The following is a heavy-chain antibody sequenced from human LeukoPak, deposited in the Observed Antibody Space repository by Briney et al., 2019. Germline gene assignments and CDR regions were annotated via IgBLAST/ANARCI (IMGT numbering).Heavy chain of an antibody. CDR2: IYPGDSDT. J-gene: IGHJ4*02. Sequence: GESLKISCEGSGYSFSNYWIGWVRQMPGKGLEWMGIIYPGDSDTRYSPSFQGQVTISADKSISTAYLQWSSLKASDTAMYYCARRRAAGDFWSGYMDFDYWGQGTLVTVSS. V-gene: IGHV5-51*01. CDR3: ARRRAAGDFWSGYMDFDY. D-gene: IGHD3-3*01. CDR1: GYSFSNYW.